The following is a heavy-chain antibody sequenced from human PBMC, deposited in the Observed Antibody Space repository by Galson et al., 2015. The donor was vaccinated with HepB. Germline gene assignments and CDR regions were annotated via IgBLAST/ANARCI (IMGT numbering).Heavy chain of an antibody. V-gene: IGHV3-11*06. CDR2: ISSSSSYT. CDR3: ARDREVPAAINYYYYYGMDV. D-gene: IGHD2-2*01. Sequence: SLRLSCAASGFTFSDYYMSWIRQAPGKGLEWVSYISSSSSYTNYADSVKGRFTISRDNAKNSLYLQMNSLRAEDTAVYYCARDREVPAAINYYYYYGMDVWGQGTTVTVSS. CDR1: GFTFSDYY. J-gene: IGHJ6*02.